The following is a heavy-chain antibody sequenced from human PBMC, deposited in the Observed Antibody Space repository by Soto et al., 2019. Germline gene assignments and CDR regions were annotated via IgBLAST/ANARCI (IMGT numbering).Heavy chain of an antibody. CDR3: AERELAYALDV. Sequence: QMQLVQSGAEVKKPGSSVKVSCKASGGTFSRHAISWVRQAPRQWLEWMGGIVPIFGTANYAQKFQGRVTITANESTSTAYMVLSSLRSEDTAVYYCAERELAYALDVWGQGTTVTVSS. J-gene: IGHJ6*02. CDR1: GGTFSRHA. V-gene: IGHV1-69*01. CDR2: IVPIFGTA.